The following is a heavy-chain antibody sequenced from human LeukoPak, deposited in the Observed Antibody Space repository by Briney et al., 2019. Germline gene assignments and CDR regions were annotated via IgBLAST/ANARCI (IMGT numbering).Heavy chain of an antibody. CDR2: INGSSSDT. CDR1: GFTFSDYY. Sequence: SGGSLRLSCAASGFTFSDYYMTWIRQAPGRGLEWISYINGSSSDTNYADSVRGRFTISRDNAKNSLYLLMNSLRVEDTAVYYCARRGTTYCTVDSCHPNWFDPWGQGTLSPSPQ. J-gene: IGHJ5*02. V-gene: IGHV3-11*03. CDR3: ARRGTTYCTVDSCHPNWFDP. D-gene: IGHD2-15*01.